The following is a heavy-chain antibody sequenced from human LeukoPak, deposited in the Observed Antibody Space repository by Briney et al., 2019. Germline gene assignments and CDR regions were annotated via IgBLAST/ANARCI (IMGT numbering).Heavy chain of an antibody. CDR1: GFTFSSYN. Sequence: GGSLRLSCAASGFTFSSYNMHWVRQAPGKGLEWVALISSDGSNQYYADSVKGRFTISRDNAKNSLYLQMNSLRAEDTALYYCARGSNGDYGYWGQGTLVTVSS. J-gene: IGHJ4*02. CDR2: ISSDGSNQ. V-gene: IGHV3-30*03. CDR3: ARGSNGDYGY. D-gene: IGHD4-17*01.